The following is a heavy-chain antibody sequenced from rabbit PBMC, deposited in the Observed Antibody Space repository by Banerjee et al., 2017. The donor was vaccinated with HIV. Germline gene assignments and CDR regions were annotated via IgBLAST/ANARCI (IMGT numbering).Heavy chain of an antibody. CDR2: IYTGSGST. Sequence: QSLEESGGDLVKPGASLTLTCTASGFSFSSSYYMCWVRQAPGKGLEWIGCIYTGSGSTYYASWAKGRFTISSDNAQNTVYLQLNSLTAADTATYFCARSSGYGRLDLWGPGTLVTVS. CDR1: GFSFSSSYY. CDR3: ARSSGYGRLDL. V-gene: IGHV1S40*01. J-gene: IGHJ3*01. D-gene: IGHD1-1*01.